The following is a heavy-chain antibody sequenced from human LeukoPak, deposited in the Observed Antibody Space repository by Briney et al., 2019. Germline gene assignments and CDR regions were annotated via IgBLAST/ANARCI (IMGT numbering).Heavy chain of an antibody. CDR2: IIPIFGTA. CDR1: GGTFISYA. CDR3: ARGGSLGYSPDAFDI. D-gene: IGHD2-21*01. Sequence: SVKVSCKASGGTFISYAISWVRQAPGQGLEWMGGIIPIFGTANYAQKFQGRVTITADESTSTAYMELGSLRSEDTAVYYCARGGSLGYSPDAFDIWGQGTMVTVSS. V-gene: IGHV1-69*13. J-gene: IGHJ3*02.